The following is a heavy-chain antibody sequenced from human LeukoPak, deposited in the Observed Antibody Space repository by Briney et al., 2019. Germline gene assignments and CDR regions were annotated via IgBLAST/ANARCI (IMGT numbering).Heavy chain of an antibody. CDR3: ASESTVAGNFDY. CDR2: IIPIFGTA. D-gene: IGHD6-19*01. V-gene: IGHV1-69*05. J-gene: IGHJ4*02. CDR1: GGTFSSYA. Sequence: SVKVSCKXSGGTFSSYAISWVRQAPGQGLEGMGGIIPIFGTANYAQKFQGRVTITTDESTSTAYMELSSLRSEDTAVYYCASESTVAGNFDYWGQGTLVTVSS.